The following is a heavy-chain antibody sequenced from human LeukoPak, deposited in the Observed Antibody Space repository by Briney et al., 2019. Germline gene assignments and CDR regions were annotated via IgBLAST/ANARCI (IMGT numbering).Heavy chain of an antibody. CDR2: INHSGST. J-gene: IGHJ4*02. CDR3: ALGDVVVPAAN. V-gene: IGHV4-34*01. D-gene: IGHD2-2*01. Sequence: SETLSLTCAVYGGSFSGYYWSWICQPPGKGLEWIGEINHSGSTNYNPSLKSRVTISVDTSKNQFSLKLSSVTAADTAVYYCALGDVVVPAANWGQGTLVTVSS. CDR1: GGSFSGYY.